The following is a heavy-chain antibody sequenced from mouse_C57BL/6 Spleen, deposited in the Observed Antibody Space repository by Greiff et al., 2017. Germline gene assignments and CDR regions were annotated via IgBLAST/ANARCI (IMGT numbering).Heavy chain of an antibody. CDR1: GYAFSSYW. D-gene: IGHD1-1*01. Sequence: QVQLQQSGAELVKPGASVKISCKASGYAFSSYWLNWVKQRPGKGLEWIGQIYPGDGDTNYNGKFKGKATLTADKSSSTAYMQLSSLTSEDSAVYFCTRGITTVRYIDVWGTGTTVTVSS. J-gene: IGHJ1*03. V-gene: IGHV1-80*01. CDR2: IYPGDGDT. CDR3: TRGITTVRYIDV.